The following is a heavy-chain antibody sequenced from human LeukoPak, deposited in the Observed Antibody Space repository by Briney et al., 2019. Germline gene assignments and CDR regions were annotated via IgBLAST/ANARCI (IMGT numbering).Heavy chain of an antibody. CDR1: GFTFSGSA. J-gene: IGHJ1*01. D-gene: IGHD6-13*01. CDR3: TRGIAAAGTLGVQH. V-gene: IGHV3-73*01. CDR2: IRSKANSYAT. Sequence: GGSLRLSCAASGFTFSGSATHWVRQASGKGLEWVGRIRSKANSYATAYAASVKGRFTISRDDSKNTAYLQMNSLKTEDTAVYYCTRGIAAAGTLGVQHWGQGTLVTVSS.